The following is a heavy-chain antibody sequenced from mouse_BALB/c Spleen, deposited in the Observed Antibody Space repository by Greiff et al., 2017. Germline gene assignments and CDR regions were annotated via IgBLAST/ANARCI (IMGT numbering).Heavy chain of an antibody. CDR3: ARYGMDY. CDR2: IDPYYGGT. D-gene: IGHD1-1*02. Sequence: VQLKQSGAELVKPGASVKMSCKAFGYTFTTYPIEWMKQNHGKSLEWIGNIDPYYGGTSYNQKFKGKATLTVDKSSSTAYMQLKSLTSEDSAVYYCARYGMDYWGQGTSVTVSS. J-gene: IGHJ4*01. V-gene: IGHV1-34*02. CDR1: GYTFTTYP.